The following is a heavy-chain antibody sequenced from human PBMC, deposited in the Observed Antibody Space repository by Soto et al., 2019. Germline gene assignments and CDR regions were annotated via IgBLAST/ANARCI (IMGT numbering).Heavy chain of an antibody. CDR3: ARALAARTFYYYYYMDV. V-gene: IGHV3-66*01. CDR2: IYSGGST. CDR1: GFTVSSNY. J-gene: IGHJ6*03. Sequence: GSLRLSCAASGFTVSSNYMSWVRQAPGKGLEWVSVIYSGGSTYYADSVKGRFTISRDNSKNTLYLQMNSLRAEDTAVYYCARALAARTFYYYYYMDVWGKGTTVTVSS. D-gene: IGHD6-6*01.